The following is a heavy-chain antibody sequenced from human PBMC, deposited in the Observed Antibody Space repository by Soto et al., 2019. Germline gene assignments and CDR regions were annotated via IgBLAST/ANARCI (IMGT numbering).Heavy chain of an antibody. J-gene: IGHJ2*01. Sequence: EVQLVESGGGLVQPGGSLRLSCATSGFTFSSYWMTWVRQAPGKGLEWVANIKQDGSEKYYVDSVKGRFTISRDNAKNSLHLQMSSLRAEDTAVYYCAREWSITPDLWGRGTLVTVSS. CDR2: IKQDGSEK. D-gene: IGHD3-10*01. V-gene: IGHV3-7*01. CDR3: AREWSITPDL. CDR1: GFTFSSYW.